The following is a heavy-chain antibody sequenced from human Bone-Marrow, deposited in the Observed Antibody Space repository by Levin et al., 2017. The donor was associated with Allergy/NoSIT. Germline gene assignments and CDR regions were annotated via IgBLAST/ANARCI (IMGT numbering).Heavy chain of an antibody. J-gene: IGHJ4*02. Sequence: PGGSLRLSCATSGFTFDDHAFHWLRQRPGEGIQWVAGISWNSALIDYEGSVRGRFIISRDNAMNALYLQMNSLTPDDTAIYFCARDFSLLGVPGRSCFDSWGRGTRVTVSS. CDR1: GFTFDDHA. CDR3: ARDFSLLGVPGRSCFDS. CDR2: ISWNSALI. V-gene: IGHV3-9*01. D-gene: IGHD2-21*01.